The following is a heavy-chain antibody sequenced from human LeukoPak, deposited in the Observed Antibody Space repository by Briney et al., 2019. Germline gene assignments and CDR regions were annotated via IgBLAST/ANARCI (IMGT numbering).Heavy chain of an antibody. Sequence: SETLSLTCAVSSYSISSGYHWGWIRQPPGKGLEWIGNIYRSGITYYNPSLKSRVTISVDTSKNHFSLKLSSVTAADTAVYYRTRVNWVVDYWGQGTLVTVSS. CDR1: SYSISSGYH. V-gene: IGHV4-38-2*01. CDR2: IYRSGIT. D-gene: IGHD1-1*01. CDR3: TRVNWVVDY. J-gene: IGHJ4*02.